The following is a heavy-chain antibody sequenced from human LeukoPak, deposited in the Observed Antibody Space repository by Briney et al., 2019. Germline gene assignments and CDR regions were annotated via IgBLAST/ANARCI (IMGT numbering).Heavy chain of an antibody. CDR1: GYTFTSYG. Sequence: ASVKVSCKASGYTFTSYGISWARQAPGQGLEWMGWISAYNGNTNYAQKLQGRVTMTTDTSTSTAYMELRSLRSDDTAVYYCARVRHCSGGSCYPHNWFDPWGQGTLVTVSS. CDR2: ISAYNGNT. CDR3: ARVRHCSGGSCYPHNWFDP. V-gene: IGHV1-18*01. D-gene: IGHD2-15*01. J-gene: IGHJ5*02.